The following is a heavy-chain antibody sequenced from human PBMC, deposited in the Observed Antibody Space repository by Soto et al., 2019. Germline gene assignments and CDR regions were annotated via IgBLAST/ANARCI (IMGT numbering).Heavy chain of an antibody. CDR1: GFSLSTSGVG. Sequence: QITLKESGPTLVKPTQTLTLTCTFSGFSLSTSGVGVGWIRQPPGKALEWLALIYWDDDKRYSPSLKSRLTITKETSKNQVVLTMTNMDPVDTATYYCARLIAAAGIRYFDYWGQGTLVTVSS. V-gene: IGHV2-5*02. CDR3: ARLIAAAGIRYFDY. CDR2: IYWDDDK. D-gene: IGHD6-13*01. J-gene: IGHJ4*02.